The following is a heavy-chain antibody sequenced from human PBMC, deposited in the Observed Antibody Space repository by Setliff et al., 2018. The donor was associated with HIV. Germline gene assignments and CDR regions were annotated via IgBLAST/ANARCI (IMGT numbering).Heavy chain of an antibody. D-gene: IGHD2-8*02. J-gene: IGHJ6*03. Sequence: SETLSLTCSVSGASISNNNDYWGWIRQPPGKGLEWIGDISYSGSTYYNPSLKTRVTISIDSSKNQFSLKLSSVTAADTAVYYCARSTRVVHAMVDYYYMDVWGKGTTVTVSS. V-gene: IGHV4-39*07. CDR3: ARSTRVVHAMVDYYYMDV. CDR1: GASISNNNDY. CDR2: ISYSGST.